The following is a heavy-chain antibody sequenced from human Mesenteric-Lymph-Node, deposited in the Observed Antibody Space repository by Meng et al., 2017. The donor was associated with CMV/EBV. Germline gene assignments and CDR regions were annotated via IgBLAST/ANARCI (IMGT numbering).Heavy chain of an antibody. CDR3: ARHSRGGFDY. D-gene: IGHD3-16*01. J-gene: IGHJ4*02. CDR2: SYYNGNT. V-gene: IGHV4-39*01. Sequence: LTCAVSGASVSTINYFWGWIRQPPGKGLQWIGSSYYNGNTYYNPSLKSRVTISVDTTKNQVSLKLTSVTAADTAVYYCARHSRGGFDYWGQGTLVTVSS. CDR1: GASVSTINYF.